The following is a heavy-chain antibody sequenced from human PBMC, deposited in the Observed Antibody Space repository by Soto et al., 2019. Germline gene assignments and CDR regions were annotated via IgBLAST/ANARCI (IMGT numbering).Heavy chain of an antibody. J-gene: IGHJ4*02. CDR3: AHSLIMGDMHRTFAL. CDR1: G. D-gene: IGHD2-21*01. V-gene: IGHV2-5*01. Sequence: GVGRTPPPPGKPLEWLALIYWNGDERYTPSLKSRLTITKDTSKNQVVLKMTNMDPADTATYYFAHSLIMGDMHRTFALWGKGTLVTV. CDR2: IYWNGDE.